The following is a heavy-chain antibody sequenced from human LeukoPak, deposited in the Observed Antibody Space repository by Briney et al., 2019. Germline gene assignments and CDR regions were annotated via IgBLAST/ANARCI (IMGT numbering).Heavy chain of an antibody. CDR3: GRDALVGFLSYYYMDL. V-gene: IGHV4-59*11. CDR1: GGSISSHY. Sequence: TSETLSLTCTVSGGSISSHYWTWIRQSPVKGLEWIGDISNSGSTSYNPSLKSRVTISIDTSKNQFSLKLSSVTAADTAVYYCGRDALVGFLSYYYMDLWGKRTNGH. D-gene: IGHD2-15*01. J-gene: IGHJ6*03. CDR2: ISNSGST.